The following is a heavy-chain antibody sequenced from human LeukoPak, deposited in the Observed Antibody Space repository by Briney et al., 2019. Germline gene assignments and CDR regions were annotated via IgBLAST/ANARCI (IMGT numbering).Heavy chain of an antibody. CDR2: IIPIFGTA. J-gene: IGHJ6*03. Sequence: SVKVSCKASGGTFSSYAISWVRQAPGQGLEWMGGIIPIFGTANYAQKFQGRVTITADESTSTAYMELSSLRSEDTAVYYCARGGSGSRDPLDYYYMDVWGKGTTVTVSS. CDR1: GGTFSSYA. CDR3: ARGGSGSRDPLDYYYMDV. D-gene: IGHD1-26*01. V-gene: IGHV1-69*13.